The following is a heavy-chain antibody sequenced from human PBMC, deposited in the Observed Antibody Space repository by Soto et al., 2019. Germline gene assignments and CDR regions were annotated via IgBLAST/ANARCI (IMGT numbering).Heavy chain of an antibody. D-gene: IGHD3-10*01. V-gene: IGHV6-1*01. J-gene: IGHJ5*02. CDR3: ARDEMGRSSDRVTFDP. CDR1: GDSVSSNSAA. Sequence: SQTLSLTCAISGDSVSSNSAAWNWIRQSPSRGLEWLGRTYYRSKWYNDYAVSVKSRITINPDTSKNQFSLQLNSVTPEDTAVYYWARDEMGRSSDRVTFDPWGQGTLVTVSS. CDR2: TYYRSKWYN.